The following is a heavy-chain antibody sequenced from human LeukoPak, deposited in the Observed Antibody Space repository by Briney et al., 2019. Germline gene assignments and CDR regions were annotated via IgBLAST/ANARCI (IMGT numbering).Heavy chain of an antibody. J-gene: IGHJ5*02. Sequence: GGSLRLSCAASGFTFSSYSMNWVRQAPGKGLEWVSSISSSSYIYYADSVEGRFTISRDNAKNSLYLQMNSLRAEDTAVYYCASGELLPNRFDPWGQGTLVTVSS. CDR3: ASGELLPNRFDP. CDR1: GFTFSSYS. V-gene: IGHV3-21*01. D-gene: IGHD1-26*01. CDR2: ISSSSYI.